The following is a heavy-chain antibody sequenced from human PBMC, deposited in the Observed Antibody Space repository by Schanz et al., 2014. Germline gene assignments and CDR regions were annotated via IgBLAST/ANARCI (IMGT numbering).Heavy chain of an antibody. CDR2: INTGSGDT. J-gene: IGHJ4*02. D-gene: IGHD5-12*01. CDR3: AREIGGYGANNYFDY. Sequence: QVQLVQSGAEVKRPGASVKVSCKASEYSFTSYSMHWVRQAPGQRLEWMGWINTGSGDTKYSQNFQGRVTIARDTSESTGYMEVSRLRSEDTAVYSWAREIGGYGANNYFDYWGQGTLVTVSS. V-gene: IGHV1-3*04. CDR1: EYSFTSYS.